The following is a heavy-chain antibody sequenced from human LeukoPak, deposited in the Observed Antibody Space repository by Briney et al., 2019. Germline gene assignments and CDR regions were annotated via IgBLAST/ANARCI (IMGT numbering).Heavy chain of an antibody. D-gene: IGHD3-10*01. Sequence: SETLSLTCAVYGGSFSGYYWSWIRQPPGKGLEWIGEINHSGSTSYNPSLKSRVTISVDTSKNQFSLKLSSVTAADTAVYYCARAGGSGSYYDYWGQGTLVTVSS. CDR3: ARAGGSGSYYDY. CDR2: INHSGST. CDR1: GGSFSGYY. J-gene: IGHJ4*02. V-gene: IGHV4-34*01.